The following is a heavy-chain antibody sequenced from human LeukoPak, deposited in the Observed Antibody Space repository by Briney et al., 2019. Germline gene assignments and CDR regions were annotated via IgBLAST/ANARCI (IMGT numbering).Heavy chain of an antibody. CDR2: IYYSGST. CDR3: ARGATRRYFDY. Sequence: SETLSLTCTVSGGSISSYYWSWVRQPPGQGLEWVGYIYYSGSTSYNPSLKLRVPISVDTSKTQFSLKLSSVTAADTAVYYCARGATRRYFDYWGQGTLVTVSS. J-gene: IGHJ4*02. CDR1: GGSISSYY. D-gene: IGHD5-12*01. V-gene: IGHV4-59*08.